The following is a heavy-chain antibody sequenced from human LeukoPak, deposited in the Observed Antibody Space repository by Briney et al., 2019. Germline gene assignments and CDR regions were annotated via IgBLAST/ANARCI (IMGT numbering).Heavy chain of an antibody. CDR3: AKGREKYCTSTSCYHDY. J-gene: IGHJ4*02. CDR1: VVSFCSYG. CDR2: LWYEGDNK. D-gene: IGHD2-2*01. Sequence: GGSLRLSRAAPVVSFCSYGVHWVPQAPDKGGEWVAFLWYEGDNKYYTDSVRGRFTISTDNSENTLYLQKNSLRVENTGLYFFAKGREKYCTSTSCYHDYWGQGTLVTVSS. V-gene: IGHV3-30*02.